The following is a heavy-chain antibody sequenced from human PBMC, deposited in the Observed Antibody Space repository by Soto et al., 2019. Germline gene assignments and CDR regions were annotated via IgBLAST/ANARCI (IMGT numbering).Heavy chain of an antibody. CDR2: ISSSGTYI. D-gene: IGHD1-7*01. V-gene: IGHV3-21*01. CDR1: GFPFGIYT. J-gene: IGHJ4*02. Sequence: PGGSLRLSCETSGFPFGIYTMNWVRQAPGKGLEWVSSISSSGTYIDYADSVEGRFAISRDDAKNSVFLEMTRLRVDDTAVYYCAREGNYHELWGQGTLVPVSS. CDR3: AREGNYHEL.